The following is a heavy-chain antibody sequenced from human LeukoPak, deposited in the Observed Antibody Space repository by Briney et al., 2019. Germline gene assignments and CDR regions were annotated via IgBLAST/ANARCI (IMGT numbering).Heavy chain of an antibody. Sequence: GGSLRLSCAASRFIFSNYAMHWVRQAPGKGLDWVAVISYHGSDQYYADSVKGRFTISRDYSKNTLYLQMNSLRTEDTAVYYCARHDCSGGSCYLDYWGQGTLVTVSS. CDR3: ARHDCSGGSCYLDY. CDR1: RFIFSNYA. D-gene: IGHD2-15*01. V-gene: IGHV3-30*04. J-gene: IGHJ4*02. CDR2: ISYHGSDQ.